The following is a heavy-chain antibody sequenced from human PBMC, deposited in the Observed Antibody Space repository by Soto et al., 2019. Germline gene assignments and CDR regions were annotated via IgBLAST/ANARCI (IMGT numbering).Heavy chain of an antibody. J-gene: IGHJ3*01. Sequence: GESLKISCEASGYTFSTYWIAWVRQMPGKGLEWMALIYPGDSDARYSPSSQGHVTISADNSISTAYLQLTNLKASDTAIYYCARLPPSGNPNGCALDVWGQGTEDTVSS. CDR2: IYPGDSDA. D-gene: IGHD2-15*01. CDR3: ARLPPSGNPNGCALDV. CDR1: GYTFSTYW. V-gene: IGHV5-51*01.